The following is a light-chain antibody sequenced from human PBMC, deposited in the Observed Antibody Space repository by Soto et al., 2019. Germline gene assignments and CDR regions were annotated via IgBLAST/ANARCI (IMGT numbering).Light chain of an antibody. V-gene: IGKV1-39*01. CDR1: QSISSY. CDR3: QQSYSNTRT. Sequence: DLQMTQSPSYLSASVGDGFTITGRASQSISSYLNWYQKKPGKAPKLLIYAASSLQSGVPSRLSGSGYGTDLTISISSMKTEDFATYYCQQSYSNTRTFGQGTQVDI. J-gene: IGKJ1*01. CDR2: AAS.